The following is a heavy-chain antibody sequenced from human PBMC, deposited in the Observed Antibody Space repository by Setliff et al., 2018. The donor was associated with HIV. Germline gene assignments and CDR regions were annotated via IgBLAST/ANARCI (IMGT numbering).Heavy chain of an antibody. Sequence: SETLSLTCTFSSGYMSGHFWTWIRQTPGEGLEWIGNIYLGETTNYNPSLKSRATISLDTSKRQFSLHLTSVTVADTAIYYCARDPSQYLDFLFDPQPFNVWGHGTMVTVSS. J-gene: IGHJ3*01. CDR2: IYLGETT. V-gene: IGHV4-59*11. D-gene: IGHD3-9*01. CDR3: ARDPSQYLDFLFDPQPFNV. CDR1: SGYMSGHF.